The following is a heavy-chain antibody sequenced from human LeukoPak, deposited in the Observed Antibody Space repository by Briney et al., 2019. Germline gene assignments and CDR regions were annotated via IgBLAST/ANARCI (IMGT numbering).Heavy chain of an antibody. Sequence: PGGSLRLSCAASGFTFSSYWMSWVRQAPGRGLEGVANIKQDGSEKYYVDSVKGRFTISRDNAKNSLYLQMNSLRAEDTAVYYCARVRDYYDSSGYSSHFDYWGQGTLVTVSS. J-gene: IGHJ4*02. CDR3: ARVRDYYDSSGYSSHFDY. V-gene: IGHV3-7*01. D-gene: IGHD3-22*01. CDR1: GFTFSSYW. CDR2: IKQDGSEK.